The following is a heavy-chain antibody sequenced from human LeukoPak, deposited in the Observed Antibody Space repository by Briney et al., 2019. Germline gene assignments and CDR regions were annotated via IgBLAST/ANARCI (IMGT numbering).Heavy chain of an antibody. CDR2: IIPIFGIA. J-gene: IGHJ5*02. CDR3: ARDQWLGENTNWFDP. D-gene: IGHD3-10*01. V-gene: IGHV1-69*04. CDR1: GGTFSSYA. Sequence: SVKVSCKASGGTFSSYAISWVRQAPGQGLEWMGRIIPIFGIANYAQKFQGRVTITADKSTSTAYMELSSLRSEDTAVYYCARDQWLGENTNWFDPWGQGTLVTVSS.